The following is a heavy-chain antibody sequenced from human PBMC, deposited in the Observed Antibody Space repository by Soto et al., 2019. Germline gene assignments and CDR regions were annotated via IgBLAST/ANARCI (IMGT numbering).Heavy chain of an antibody. Sequence: GGSLRLSCAASGFTFSSYAMSWVRQAPGKGLEWVSAISGSGGSTYYADSVKGRFTISRDNSKNTLYLQMNSLRAEDTAVYYCAKDVREKNQWLAYFDYWGQGTLVTVSS. CDR2: ISGSGGST. CDR1: GFTFSSYA. J-gene: IGHJ4*02. D-gene: IGHD6-19*01. V-gene: IGHV3-23*01. CDR3: AKDVREKNQWLAYFDY.